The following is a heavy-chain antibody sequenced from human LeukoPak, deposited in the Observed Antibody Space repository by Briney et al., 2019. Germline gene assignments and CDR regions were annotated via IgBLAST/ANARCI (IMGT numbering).Heavy chain of an antibody. CDR1: GYSISSGHF. D-gene: IGHD3-16*01. CDR2: IYGSGTT. V-gene: IGHV4-38-2*02. Sequence: SETLSLTCTVSGYSISSGHFWSWIRQPPGKGLEWIGSIYGSGTTYYDPPLRSRVSISADTSKNHFSLELSSVTAADTAVYYCASVGGGSPFWGQGTLVTVSS. J-gene: IGHJ4*02. CDR3: ASVGGGSPF.